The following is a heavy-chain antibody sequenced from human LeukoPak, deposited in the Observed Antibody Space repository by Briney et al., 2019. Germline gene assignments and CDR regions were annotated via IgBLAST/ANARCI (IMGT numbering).Heavy chain of an antibody. J-gene: IGHJ5*02. V-gene: IGHV5-51*01. Sequence: GESLNISCKWSGYRFTSYWIGWVRQMPGKGLEWMGVIYPGDSDTRYSPSSQGQVTISADKSISTAYLQWSSLKASDTAMYYCVRHPSLVLATHWFDPWGQGTLVTVSS. D-gene: IGHD2-15*01. CDR1: GYRFTSYW. CDR2: IYPGDSDT. CDR3: VRHPSLVLATHWFDP.